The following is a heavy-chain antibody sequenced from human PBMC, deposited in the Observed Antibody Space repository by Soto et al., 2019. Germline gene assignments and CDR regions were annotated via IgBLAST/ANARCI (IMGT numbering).Heavy chain of an antibody. CDR2: IHAGNGNT. CDR3: ARGPGGPDGPGDY. CDR1: GYTFTSYA. D-gene: IGHD2-15*01. J-gene: IGHJ4*02. V-gene: IGHV1-3*01. Sequence: QVQFVQSGAEVKKPGASVKVSCKASGYTFTSYAMHWVRQAPGQRLEWMGWIHAGNGNTKYSPKFQGRVTITRDTSASTAYMELSSLRSEDTAVYYCARGPGGPDGPGDYWGQGTLVTVSS.